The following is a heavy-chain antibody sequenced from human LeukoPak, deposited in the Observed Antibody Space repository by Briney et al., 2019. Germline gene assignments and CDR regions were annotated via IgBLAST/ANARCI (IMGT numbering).Heavy chain of an antibody. V-gene: IGHV1-2*02. CDR1: GSTFTGFY. Sequence: GASVKVSCKTSGSTFTGFYIHWLRHAPGQGPEWMRWISPSSGDTNYAQKFQGRVTMTRDTSISTAYMELSRLRSDDTAVYYCARDPAETMLRGVTLVDYRGEGTLVTVSS. CDR2: ISPSSGDT. J-gene: IGHJ4*02. D-gene: IGHD3-10*01. CDR3: ARDPAETMLRGVTLVDY.